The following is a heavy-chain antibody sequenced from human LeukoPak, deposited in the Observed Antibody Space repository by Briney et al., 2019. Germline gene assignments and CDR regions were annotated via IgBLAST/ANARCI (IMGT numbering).Heavy chain of an antibody. CDR1: GFTFSSYG. J-gene: IGHJ4*02. CDR2: ISYDGSNK. D-gene: IGHD3-16*01. Sequence: GGSLRLSCAASGFTFSSYGMHWVRQAPGKGLEWVAVISYDGSNKYYADSVKGRFTISRDNSKNTLYLQMNSLRAEETAVYYCAKDLGHGPFDYWGQGTLVTVSS. CDR3: AKDLGHGPFDY. V-gene: IGHV3-30*18.